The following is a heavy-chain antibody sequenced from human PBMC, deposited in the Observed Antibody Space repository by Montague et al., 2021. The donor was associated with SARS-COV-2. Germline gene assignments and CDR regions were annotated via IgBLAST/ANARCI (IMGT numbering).Heavy chain of an antibody. D-gene: IGHD3-10*01. Sequence: SLSFSASGFPLSSYWMHWVRQAPGKGLVWVSRINSDGSNTNYADSVKGRFTISRDNAKNTLYLQMISLRAEDTAVYYCARYYVSGNYGFDLWGQGTMVTVSS. CDR3: ARYYVSGNYGFDL. CDR1: GFPLSSYW. V-gene: IGHV3-74*01. J-gene: IGHJ3*01. CDR2: INSDGSNT.